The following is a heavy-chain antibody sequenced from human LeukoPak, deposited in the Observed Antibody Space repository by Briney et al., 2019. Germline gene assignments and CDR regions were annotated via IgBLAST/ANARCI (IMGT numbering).Heavy chain of an antibody. CDR3: ARERVYARKTKGGMDV. CDR1: GGSFSGYY. D-gene: IGHD2-8*01. Sequence: SETLSLTCAVYGGSFSGYYWSWIRQPPGEGLEWIGEINHSGSTNYNPSLKSRVTISVDTSKNQFSLKLSSVTAADTAVYYCARERVYARKTKGGMDVWGQGTTVTVSS. V-gene: IGHV4-34*01. J-gene: IGHJ6*02. CDR2: INHSGST.